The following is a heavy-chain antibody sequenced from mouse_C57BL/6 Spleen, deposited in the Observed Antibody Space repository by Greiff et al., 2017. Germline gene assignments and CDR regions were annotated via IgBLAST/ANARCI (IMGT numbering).Heavy chain of an antibody. Sequence: EVQLVESGGGLVKPGGSLKLSCAASGFTFSDYGMHWVRQAPEKGLEWVAYISSGSSTFYYADTVKGRFTISRDNAKNTLFLQMTSLRSEDTAMYYCARDGLYDGWFAYWGQGTLVTVSA. D-gene: IGHD2-3*01. CDR3: ARDGLYDGWFAY. CDR1: GFTFSDYG. J-gene: IGHJ3*01. V-gene: IGHV5-17*01. CDR2: ISSGSSTF.